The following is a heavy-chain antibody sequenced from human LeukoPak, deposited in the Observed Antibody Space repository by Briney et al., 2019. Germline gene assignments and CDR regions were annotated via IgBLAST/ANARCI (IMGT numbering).Heavy chain of an antibody. CDR2: ISYDGSNK. CDR1: GFTFSSYA. V-gene: IGHV3-30-3*01. J-gene: IGHJ4*02. CDR3: ARVDWLLSGHFDY. Sequence: GRSLRLSCAASGFTFSSYAMHWVRQAPGKGLEWVAVISYDGSNKYYADSVKGRFTISRDNAKNSLYLQMNSLRAEDTAVYYCARVDWLLSGHFDYWGQGTLVTVSS. D-gene: IGHD3-9*01.